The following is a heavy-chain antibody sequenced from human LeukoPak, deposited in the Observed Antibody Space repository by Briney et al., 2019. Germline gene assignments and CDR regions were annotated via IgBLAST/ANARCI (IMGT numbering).Heavy chain of an antibody. Sequence: PGGSLRLSCAASGFTFSTYHMNWVRQAPGKGLEWVSSISSSLSYIYYADSVKGRFTISRDNAKNSLSLQMNSLRAEDTAVYYCARDSDYHDSRAYADAFDVWGQGTMVTVSS. J-gene: IGHJ3*01. CDR2: ISSSLSYI. D-gene: IGHD3-22*01. CDR3: ARDSDYHDSRAYADAFDV. CDR1: GFTFSTYH. V-gene: IGHV3-21*01.